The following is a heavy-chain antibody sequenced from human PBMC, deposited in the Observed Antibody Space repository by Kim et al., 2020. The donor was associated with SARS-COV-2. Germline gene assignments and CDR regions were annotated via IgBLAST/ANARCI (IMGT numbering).Heavy chain of an antibody. Sequence: GGSLRLSCAASGFTFSGSAMHWVRQASGKGLEWVGRIRSKANSYATAYAASVKGRFTISRDDSKNTAYLQMNSLKTEDTAVYYCTRRGGYNLNGMDVWGQGTTVTVSS. CDR3: TRRGGYNLNGMDV. CDR2: IRSKANSYAT. D-gene: IGHD5-12*01. J-gene: IGHJ6*02. V-gene: IGHV3-73*01. CDR1: GFTFSGSA.